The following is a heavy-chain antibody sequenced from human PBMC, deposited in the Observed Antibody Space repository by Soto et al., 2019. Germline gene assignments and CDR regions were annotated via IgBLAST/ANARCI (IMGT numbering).Heavy chain of an antibody. V-gene: IGHV4-4*02. J-gene: IGHJ6*02. Sequence: PSETLALPGSVSGCSISSSNWGSWVRQPPGKGLEWIGEIYHSGSTNYNPSLKSRVTISVDKSKNQFSLKLSSVTAADTAVYYCARAAGSYWNYYYGMDVWGQGTTVTVSS. CDR1: GCSISSSNW. CDR2: IYHSGST. D-gene: IGHD1-26*01. CDR3: ARAAGSYWNYYYGMDV.